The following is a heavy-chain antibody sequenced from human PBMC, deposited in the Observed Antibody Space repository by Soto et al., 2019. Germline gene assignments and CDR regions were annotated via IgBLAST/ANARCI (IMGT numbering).Heavy chain of an antibody. D-gene: IGHD4-4*01. CDR1: GFTFSSYE. Sequence: GGSLRLSCVYSGFTFSSYEMNWVRRAPGKGLEWVSYISNSGSPMSYADSVKGRFTISRDNAKNSLYLQMNSLRAEDTAVYYCSRGNFYYGVDVWGQGTTVTVSS. V-gene: IGHV3-48*03. CDR3: SRGNFYYGVDV. CDR2: ISNSGSPM. J-gene: IGHJ6*02.